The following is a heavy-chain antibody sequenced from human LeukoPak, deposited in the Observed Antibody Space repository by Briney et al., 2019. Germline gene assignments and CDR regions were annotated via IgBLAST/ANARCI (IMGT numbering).Heavy chain of an antibody. V-gene: IGHV3-48*01. CDR2: ISSSSSTI. CDR1: GFTFSRYS. Sequence: GGSLRLSCAASGFTFSRYSMNWVRQAPGKGLERVSYISSSSSTIYYADSVKGRFTISRDNAKNSLYLQMNSLRAEDTAVYYCARVAYCTNGVCHDYWGQGTLVTVSS. J-gene: IGHJ4*02. D-gene: IGHD2-8*01. CDR3: ARVAYCTNGVCHDY.